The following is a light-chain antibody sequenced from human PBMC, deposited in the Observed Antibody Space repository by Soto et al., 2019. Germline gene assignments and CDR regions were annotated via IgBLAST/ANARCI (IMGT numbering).Light chain of an antibody. CDR1: RSDVGGYNY. J-gene: IGLJ1*01. CDR3: SSYAGSNKSV. V-gene: IGLV2-8*01. Sequence: QSALTQPPSASGSPGQSVTISCTGTRSDVGGYNYVSWYQQHPGKAPKLMIYEVSKRPSWVPDRFSGSKSGNTASLTVSGLQPEDEADYYCSSYAGSNKSVFGTGTKVTV. CDR2: EVS.